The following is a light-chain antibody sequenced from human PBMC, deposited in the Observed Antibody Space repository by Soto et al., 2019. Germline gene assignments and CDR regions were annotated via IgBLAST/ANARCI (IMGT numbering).Light chain of an antibody. J-gene: IGLJ1*01. V-gene: IGLV1-44*01. Sequence: QSVLTQAPSASGTPGQRVTISCSGSSSNVGSLSVDWYQHLPGTAPKLLIHSNYQRPSGVPDRFSGSKSGTSASLAINGLQSEDEADYDCAAWDGSLNGLYVFGTGTKLTVL. CDR2: SNY. CDR3: AAWDGSLNGLYV. CDR1: SSNVGSLS.